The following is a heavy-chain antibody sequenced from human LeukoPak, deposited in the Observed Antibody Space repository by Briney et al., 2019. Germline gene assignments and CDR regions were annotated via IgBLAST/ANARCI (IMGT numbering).Heavy chain of an antibody. D-gene: IGHD6-19*01. Sequence: KPGGSLRLSCAASGFTFSDYYMNWIRQAPGKGLDWISYISSSGGTKYYADSVKGRFTISRDNAKNSLYLQMNSLRAEDTAVYYCAGYSSGWFGAFHIWGQGTMVTVSS. CDR2: ISSSGGTK. CDR1: GFTFSDYY. V-gene: IGHV3-11*04. J-gene: IGHJ3*02. CDR3: AGYSSGWFGAFHI.